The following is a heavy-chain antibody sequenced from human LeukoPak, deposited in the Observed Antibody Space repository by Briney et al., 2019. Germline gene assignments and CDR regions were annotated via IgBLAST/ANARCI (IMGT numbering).Heavy chain of an antibody. CDR2: INHSGST. Sequence: SETLSLTCAVYGGSFSGYYWSWIRQPPRKGLEWIGEINHSGSTNYNPSLKSRVTISVDTSKNQFSLKLSSVTAADTAVYYCARGLIVAMTNDYFDYWGQGTLVTVSS. CDR3: ARGLIVAMTNDYFDY. J-gene: IGHJ4*02. V-gene: IGHV4-34*01. D-gene: IGHD5-12*01. CDR1: GGSFSGYY.